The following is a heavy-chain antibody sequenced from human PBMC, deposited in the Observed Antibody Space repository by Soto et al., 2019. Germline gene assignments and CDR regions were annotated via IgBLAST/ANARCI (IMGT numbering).Heavy chain of an antibody. D-gene: IGHD2-21*01. J-gene: IGHJ4*02. Sequence: QIQLVQSGAEVKKPGASVKVSCKTSGFTFKGYYIYRVRQAPGQGLELMGWISTYNGITQYTESLQDRVTMTIETSASTAHLELRSLTSEDTAVYFCVRGDTYYSEWYFQYWGQGTLVIVSS. CDR2: ISTYNGIT. V-gene: IGHV1-18*01. CDR3: VRGDTYYSEWYFQY. CDR1: GFTFKGYY.